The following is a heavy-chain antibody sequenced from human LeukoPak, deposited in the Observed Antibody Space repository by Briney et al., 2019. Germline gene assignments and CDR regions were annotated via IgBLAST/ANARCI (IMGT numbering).Heavy chain of an antibody. CDR3: ARALTMFRGVPNLDS. V-gene: IGHV3-30*04. CDR2: TSFDGGKN. Sequence: GGSLRLSCAASGFIFRSYVMNWVRQAPGKGLEWVAGTSFDGGKNFYVDSVKGRFTISRDNSNNTVYLQMNSLRPEDTAVYYCARALTMFRGVPNLDSWGQGTLVTVSS. CDR1: GFIFRSYV. D-gene: IGHD3-10*01. J-gene: IGHJ4*02.